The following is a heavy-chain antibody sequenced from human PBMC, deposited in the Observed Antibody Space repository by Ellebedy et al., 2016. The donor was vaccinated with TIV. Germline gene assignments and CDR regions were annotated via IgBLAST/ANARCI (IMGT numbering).Heavy chain of an antibody. V-gene: IGHV4-39*01. Sequence: MPSETLSLTCTVSGVSISTSSYYWGWIRQPPGKGLEWIGSMYYSGSTYYNPSLKSRVTIYVDTSKNQFSLKLSSVTAADTAVYYCASRESTVTTGASMGCDHWGQGTLVTVSS. D-gene: IGHD4-17*01. CDR3: ASRESTVTTGASMGCDH. CDR1: GVSISTSSYY. J-gene: IGHJ5*02. CDR2: MYYSGST.